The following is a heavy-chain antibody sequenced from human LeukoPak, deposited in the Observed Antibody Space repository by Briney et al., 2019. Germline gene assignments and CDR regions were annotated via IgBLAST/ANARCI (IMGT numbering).Heavy chain of an antibody. CDR3: AKTRGYSSGWGYYMDV. D-gene: IGHD6-19*01. Sequence: GGSLRLSCAASGFTFSSYWMSWVRQAPGKGLEWVSAISGSGGSTYYADSVKGRFTISRDNAKNSLYLQMNSLRAEDTAVYYCAKTRGYSSGWGYYMDVWGKGTTVTVSS. V-gene: IGHV3-23*01. J-gene: IGHJ6*03. CDR1: GFTFSSYW. CDR2: ISGSGGST.